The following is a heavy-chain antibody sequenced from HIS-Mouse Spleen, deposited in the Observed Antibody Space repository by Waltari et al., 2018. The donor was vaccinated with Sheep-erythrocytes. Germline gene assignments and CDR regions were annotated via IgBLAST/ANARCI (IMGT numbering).Heavy chain of an antibody. CDR3: ARGPATADFDY. J-gene: IGHJ4*02. CDR2: INPNSGDT. CDR1: GYTSTGYF. D-gene: IGHD2-2*01. Sequence: QVQLVQSGAEMKKPGASVKVSCKAPGYTSTGYFMHWMRQAPGQGLEWMGWINPNSGDTKYAQKFQGRVTMTRDTSISTAYMELSRLTSDDTAVYYCARGPATADFDYWGQGTLVTVSS. V-gene: IGHV1-2*02.